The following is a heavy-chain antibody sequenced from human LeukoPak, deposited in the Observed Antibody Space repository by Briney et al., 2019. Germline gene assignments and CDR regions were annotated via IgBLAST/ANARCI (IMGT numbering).Heavy chain of an antibody. CDR1: GFTFSSYE. D-gene: IGHD3-10*01. CDR2: ISSSGSTI. CDR3: ARDRTGDAVAFDI. V-gene: IGHV3-48*03. Sequence: GGSLRLSCAASGFTFSSYEMNWVRQAPGKGLEWVSYISSSGSTIYYADSVKGRFTISRDNAKNSLYLQMNSLRAEDTALYYCARDRTGDAVAFDIWGQGTMVTVSS. J-gene: IGHJ3*02.